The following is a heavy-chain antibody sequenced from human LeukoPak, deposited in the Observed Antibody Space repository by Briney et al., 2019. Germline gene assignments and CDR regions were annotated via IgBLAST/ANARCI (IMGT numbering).Heavy chain of an antibody. V-gene: IGHV3-23*01. CDR2: ISGSGGST. Sequence: GGSLRLSCAASGFTFSSYAMSWVRQAPGKGLEWVSAISGSGGSTYYADSVKGRFTISRDNSKNTLYLQMNSLRAEDTAVYYCAKRAALTYYYYYYMDVWGEGTTVTVSS. CDR1: GFTFSSYA. CDR3: AKRAALTYYYYYYMDV. D-gene: IGHD6-6*01. J-gene: IGHJ6*03.